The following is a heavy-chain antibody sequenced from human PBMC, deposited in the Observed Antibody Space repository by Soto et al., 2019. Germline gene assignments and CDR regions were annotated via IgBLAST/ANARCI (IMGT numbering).Heavy chain of an antibody. V-gene: IGHV4-59*01. D-gene: IGHD2-21*01. CDR1: GGSISSYY. Sequence: PSETLSLTCTVSGGSISSYYWSWIRQPPGKGLEWIGYIYYSGSTNYNPSLKSRVTISVDTSKNQFSLKLSSVTAADTAVYYCARRWGGTFDYWGQGTLVTGSS. J-gene: IGHJ4*02. CDR2: IYYSGST. CDR3: ARRWGGTFDY.